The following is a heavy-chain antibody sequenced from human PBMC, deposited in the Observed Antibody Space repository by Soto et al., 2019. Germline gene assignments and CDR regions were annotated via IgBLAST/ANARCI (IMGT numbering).Heavy chain of an antibody. Sequence: GGSLRLSCAASKFIFSGYWMHWVRQAPGKGLMWVARINSDGSVTTYADSVKGRFTISRDNAKNTVFLQMNSLRADDTAVYYCARVATGSYDWFDPWGQGTLVTVSS. CDR1: KFIFSGYW. V-gene: IGHV3-74*01. CDR3: ARVATGSYDWFDP. CDR2: INSDGSVT. D-gene: IGHD1-26*01. J-gene: IGHJ5*02.